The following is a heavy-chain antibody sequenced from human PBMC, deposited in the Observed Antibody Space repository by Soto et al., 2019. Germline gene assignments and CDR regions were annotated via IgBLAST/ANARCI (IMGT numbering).Heavy chain of an antibody. CDR1: GYTLTDYY. CDR3: AREGDDSGWLSH. D-gene: IGHD6-19*01. CDR2: INANSGRT. V-gene: IGHV1-2*02. Sequence: ASVKVSCKASGYTLTDYYLHWVRLAPGLGPEWMGWINANSGRTKYAQKFQGRVTMTSDASISTAYMELTNLRSDDTALYYCAREGDDSGWLSHWGQGSQVTVSS. J-gene: IGHJ4*02.